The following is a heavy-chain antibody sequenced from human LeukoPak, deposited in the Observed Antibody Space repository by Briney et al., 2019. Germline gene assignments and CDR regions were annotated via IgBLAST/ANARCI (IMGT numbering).Heavy chain of an antibody. Sequence: QTGGSLRLSCAASGFTFDDYTMHWVRQAPGKGLEWVSLISWDGGSTYYADSVKGRFTISRDSSKNSLYLQMNSLRTEDTALYYCAKDISGRYDSSGYEGGYFDYWGQGTLVTVSS. D-gene: IGHD3-22*01. J-gene: IGHJ4*02. CDR2: ISWDGGST. CDR1: GFTFDDYT. CDR3: AKDISGRYDSSGYEGGYFDY. V-gene: IGHV3-43*01.